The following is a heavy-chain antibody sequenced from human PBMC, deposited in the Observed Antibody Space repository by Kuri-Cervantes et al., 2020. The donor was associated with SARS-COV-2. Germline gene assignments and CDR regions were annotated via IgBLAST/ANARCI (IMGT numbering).Heavy chain of an antibody. CDR3: AGFPEWELLPFDI. D-gene: IGHD1-26*01. CDR1: GFTFSTYG. Sequence: GGSLRLSCAASGFTFSTYGIHWVRQALGKGLEWVALISYDGINQYYADSVKGRFTISRDNSKNTLSLQMNNLRPEDTGVYYCAGFPEWELLPFDIWGQGTMVTVSS. CDR2: ISYDGINQ. V-gene: IGHV3-30*03. J-gene: IGHJ3*02.